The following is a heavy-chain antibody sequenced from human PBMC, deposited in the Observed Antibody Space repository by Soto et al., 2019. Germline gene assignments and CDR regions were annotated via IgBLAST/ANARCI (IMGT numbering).Heavy chain of an antibody. CDR1: GFTFSNYS. Sequence: EVQLVESGGGLVQPGGSLRLSCAASGFTFSNYSMNWVRQAPGKGLEWVSYISTSSSTIYYADYVKGRFTISRDNAKHSLFLQMNSLRAEDTAVYYSARATAAGWGQGTLVTVSS. CDR2: ISTSSSTI. D-gene: IGHD6-25*01. J-gene: IGHJ4*02. CDR3: ARATAAG. V-gene: IGHV3-48*01.